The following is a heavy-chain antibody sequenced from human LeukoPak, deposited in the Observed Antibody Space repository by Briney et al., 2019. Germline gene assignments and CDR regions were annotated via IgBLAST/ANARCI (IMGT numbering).Heavy chain of an antibody. J-gene: IGHJ3*02. Sequence: SVKVSCKASGGTFSSYAISWVRQAPGQGLEWIGGIIPIFGTANYAQKFQGRVTITADESTSTAYMELSSLRSEDTAVYYCARGHWDIVVVPAALQAFDIWGQGTMVTVSS. CDR2: IIPIFGTA. CDR3: ARGHWDIVVVPAALQAFDI. CDR1: GGTFSSYA. V-gene: IGHV1-69*13. D-gene: IGHD2-2*01.